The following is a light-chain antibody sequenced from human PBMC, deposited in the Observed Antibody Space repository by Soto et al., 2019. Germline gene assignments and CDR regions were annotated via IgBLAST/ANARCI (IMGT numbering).Light chain of an antibody. CDR2: AAS. V-gene: IGKV1-39*01. CDR1: QSISNH. CDR3: QQRYSSPPT. J-gene: IGKJ1*01. Sequence: DILMTQSPSTLSSSAGDRVIITCRASQSISNHLNWYQQKPGKAPKLLIFAASSLQSGVPSRFSGSRSGPDFTLTLSSLQPEEGATDYGQQRYSSPPTFGQGTKVDIK.